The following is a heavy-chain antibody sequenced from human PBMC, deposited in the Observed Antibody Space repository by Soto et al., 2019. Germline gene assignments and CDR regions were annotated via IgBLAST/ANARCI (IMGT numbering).Heavy chain of an antibody. CDR2: MNPNSGNT. D-gene: IGHD3-10*01. Sequence: ASVKVSCKASGYTFTRYDINWVRQATGQGLEWMGWMNPNSGNTGYAQKFQGRVSMTRNTSISTAYMELSSLRSEDTAVYYCARGLGSGSCYTYYMAVWGKGTSVSAP. V-gene: IGHV1-8*01. CDR1: GYTFTRYD. CDR3: ARGLGSGSCYTYYMAV. J-gene: IGHJ6*03.